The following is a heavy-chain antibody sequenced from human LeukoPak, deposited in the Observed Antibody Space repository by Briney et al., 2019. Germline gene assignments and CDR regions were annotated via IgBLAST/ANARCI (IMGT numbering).Heavy chain of an antibody. J-gene: IGHJ4*02. V-gene: IGHV4-59*01. CDR1: GVSISSYY. CDR3: ASGSYYYSDY. Sequence: SETLSLTCTVSGVSISSYYWSWVRQPPGKGLEWIGYIYYSGSTNYNPSLKSRVTISVDTSKNQFSLKLSSVTAADTAVYYCASGSYYYSDYWGQGTLVTVSS. CDR2: IYYSGST. D-gene: IGHD1-26*01.